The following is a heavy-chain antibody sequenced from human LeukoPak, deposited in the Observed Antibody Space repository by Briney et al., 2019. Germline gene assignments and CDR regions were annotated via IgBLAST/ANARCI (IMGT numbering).Heavy chain of an antibody. CDR1: GYSLSSGYY. D-gene: IGHD3-22*01. J-gene: IGHJ4*02. V-gene: IGHV4-38-2*02. CDR3: ARGYYYYDSSGYDY. CDR2: IYHSGST. Sequence: SETLSLTCTVSGYSLSSGYYWGWIRQPPGKGLEWIGSIYHSGSTYYNPSLKSRVTISVDTSKNQFSLKLSSVTAADTAVYYCARGYYYYDSSGYDYWGQGTLVTVSS.